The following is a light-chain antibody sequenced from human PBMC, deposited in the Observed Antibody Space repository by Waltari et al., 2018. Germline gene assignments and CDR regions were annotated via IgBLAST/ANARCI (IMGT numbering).Light chain of an antibody. CDR2: DAS. V-gene: IGKV1-5*01. CDR3: QQYNSYSMYT. Sequence: DIQMTQSPSTLSASVGDRVTITCRASQSISSWLAWYQQKPGKAPKLLFYDASSVGSGVPSRFSGSGSGTEFTLTISSLQPDDFATYYCQQYNSYSMYTFGQGTKLEIK. CDR1: QSISSW. J-gene: IGKJ2*01.